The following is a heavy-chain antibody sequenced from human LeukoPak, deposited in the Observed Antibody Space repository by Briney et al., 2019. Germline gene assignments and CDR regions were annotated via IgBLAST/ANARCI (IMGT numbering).Heavy chain of an antibody. CDR1: GFTFSSYA. V-gene: IGHV3-23*01. CDR3: ATAPVDDFWSGYYRYYYYYYMDV. CDR2: ISGSGGST. Sequence: GGSLRLSCAASGFTFSSYAMSWVRQAPGKGLEWVSAISGSGGSTYYADSVKGRFTISRDNSKNTLYLQMNSLRAEDTAVYYCATAPVDDFWSGYYRYYYYYYMDVWGKGTTVTVSS. D-gene: IGHD3-3*01. J-gene: IGHJ6*03.